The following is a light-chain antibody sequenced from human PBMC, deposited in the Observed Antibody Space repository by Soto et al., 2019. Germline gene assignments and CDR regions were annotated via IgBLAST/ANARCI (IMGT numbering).Light chain of an antibody. CDR3: QQYNSYTS. CDR1: QSISSW. J-gene: IGKJ2*01. V-gene: IGKV1-5*03. Sequence: DVQMTQSPSTLSASVGDRVTITCRASQSISSWWAWYQQKPGKAPKLLIYKASTLESGVPSRFSGSGSGTEFALTISSLQPDDSASYYCQQYNSYTSFGQGTKLEIK. CDR2: KAS.